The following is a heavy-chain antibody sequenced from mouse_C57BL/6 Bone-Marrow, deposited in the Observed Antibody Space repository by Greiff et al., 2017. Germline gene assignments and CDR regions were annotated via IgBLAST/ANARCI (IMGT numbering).Heavy chain of an antibody. D-gene: IGHD2-3*01. CDR1: GFNIKDDY. CDR3: SSFDGNYFDF. V-gene: IGHV14-4*01. J-gene: IGHJ2*01. Sequence: EVKLMESGAELVRPGASVKLSCTASGFNIKDDYIHWVKQRPEQGLEWIGWIDPEIGDTAYASKFQGKATITSATSSNTAYLQLSSLTSEDTAVYYCSSFDGNYFDFWGQGTPLTVAS. CDR2: IDPEIGDT.